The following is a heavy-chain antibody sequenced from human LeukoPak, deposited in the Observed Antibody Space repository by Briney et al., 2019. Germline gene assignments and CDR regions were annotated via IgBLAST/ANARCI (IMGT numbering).Heavy chain of an antibody. D-gene: IGHD4/OR15-4a*01. Sequence: PGGSLRLSCAASGFTFSSYGMHWVRQAPGKGLEWVAVISYDGSNKYYADSVKGRFTISRDNSKNTLYLQMNSLKTEDTAVYYCVRAQAVGAPAFDIWGQGTMVTVSS. CDR3: VRAQAVGAPAFDI. CDR2: ISYDGSNK. V-gene: IGHV3-30*03. J-gene: IGHJ3*02. CDR1: GFTFSSYG.